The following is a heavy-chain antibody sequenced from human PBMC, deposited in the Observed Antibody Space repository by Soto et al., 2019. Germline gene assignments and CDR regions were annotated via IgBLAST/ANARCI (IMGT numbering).Heavy chain of an antibody. CDR3: ARSIVAVTALDY. V-gene: IGHV1-3*05. J-gene: IGHJ4*02. Sequence: QVQLVQSGAEEKKPGGSVKVACKASGYTFTSYAMHWVRQAPGQRLEWMGWINAGNGNTKYSQKFQGRVTITRDTSASTAYMGLSSLRSEDTAVYYCARSIVAVTALDYWGQGTLVTVSS. D-gene: IGHD2-21*02. CDR1: GYTFTSYA. CDR2: INAGNGNT.